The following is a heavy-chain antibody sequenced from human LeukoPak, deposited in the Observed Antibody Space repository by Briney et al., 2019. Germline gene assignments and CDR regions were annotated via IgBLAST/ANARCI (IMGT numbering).Heavy chain of an antibody. CDR2: IYIGGST. D-gene: IGHD5-24*01. CDR1: GFTVSGNY. CDR3: ARGDGYNFWDY. V-gene: IGHV3-53*01. Sequence: GGSLRLSCAVSGFTVSGNYMSWVRQAPGKGLGWVSVIYIGGSTYYADSVKGRFTISRDNSKNTFYPQMNSLRAEDTAVYYCARGDGYNFWDYWGQGTLVTVSS. J-gene: IGHJ4*02.